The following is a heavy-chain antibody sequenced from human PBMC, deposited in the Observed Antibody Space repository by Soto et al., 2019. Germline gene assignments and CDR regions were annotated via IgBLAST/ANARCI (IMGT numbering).Heavy chain of an antibody. CDR2: MNPNSGNT. CDR3: ASAHYYGSGSYPWCFDR. Sequence: ASVKVSCKASGYTFTSYDINWVRQATGQGLEWMGWMNPNSGNTGYAQKFQGRVTMTRNTSIRTAYMELSSLTSEDTAVYYCASAHYYGSGSYPWCFDRWGQGPILTASS. D-gene: IGHD3-10*01. V-gene: IGHV1-8*01. CDR1: GYTFTSYD. J-gene: IGHJ5*02.